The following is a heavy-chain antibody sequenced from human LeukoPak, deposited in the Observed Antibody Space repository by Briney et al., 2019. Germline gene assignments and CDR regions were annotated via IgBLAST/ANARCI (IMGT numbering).Heavy chain of an antibody. CDR2: IGGST. CDR3: ARYEVSGSRLPSSAFDI. CDR1: GYTFRNYY. J-gene: IGHJ3*02. D-gene: IGHD1-26*01. V-gene: IGHV1-46*01. Sequence: ASVKVSCKASGYTFRNYYIHGVRKAPGQGLEWRGIIGGSTNYAQKFQGRVTITADKSTSTAYMELSSLRSEDTAVYYCARYEVSGSRLPSSAFDIWGQGTMVTVSS.